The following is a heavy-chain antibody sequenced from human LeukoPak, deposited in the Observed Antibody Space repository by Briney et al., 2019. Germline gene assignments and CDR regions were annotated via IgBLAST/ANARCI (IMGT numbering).Heavy chain of an antibody. Sequence: PSETLSLTCTVSGGSISSYYWNWIRQPPGKGLEWIGYIHYSGCSNNNPSLKSRVTISVDTSKNQFSLRLSSVTAADTAVYYCAKEGAVAGFDYWGQGTLVTVSS. V-gene: IGHV4-59*01. D-gene: IGHD6-19*01. J-gene: IGHJ4*02. CDR3: AKEGAVAGFDY. CDR1: GGSISSYY. CDR2: IHYSGCS.